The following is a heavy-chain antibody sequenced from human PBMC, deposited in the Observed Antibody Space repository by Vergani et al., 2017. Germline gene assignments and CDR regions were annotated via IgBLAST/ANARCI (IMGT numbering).Heavy chain of an antibody. V-gene: IGHV3-21*01. CDR3: ARAFIVGATNDYYYYMDV. CDR2: ISSSSSYI. Sequence: EVQLVESGGGLVKPGGSLRLSCAASGFTFSSYSMNWVRQAPGKGLEWVSSISSSSSYIYYADSVKGRFTISRDNAKNSLYLQMNSLRAEDTAVYYCARAFIVGATNDYYYYMDVWDKGPTVTVSS. D-gene: IGHD1-26*01. CDR1: GFTFSSYS. J-gene: IGHJ6*03.